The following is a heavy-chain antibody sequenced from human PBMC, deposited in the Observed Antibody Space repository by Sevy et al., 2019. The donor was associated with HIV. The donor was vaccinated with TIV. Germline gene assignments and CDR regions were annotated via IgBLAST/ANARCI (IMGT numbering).Heavy chain of an antibody. CDR1: GFTFSSYG. D-gene: IGHD2-15*01. J-gene: IGHJ4*01. Sequence: GGSLRLSCATSGFTFSSYGMHWVRQAPGKGLEWLSFIRFDGSNTYYVDSLKGRFTISRDNSKNTLDLQMNSLRVEDSAVYYGARGKYSGGSCIVNWGPGTLVTVSS. CDR3: ARGKYSGGSCIVN. V-gene: IGHV3-30*02. CDR2: IRFDGSNT.